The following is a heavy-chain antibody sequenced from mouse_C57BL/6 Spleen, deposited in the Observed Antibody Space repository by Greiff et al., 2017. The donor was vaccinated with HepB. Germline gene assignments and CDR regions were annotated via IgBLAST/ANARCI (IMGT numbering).Heavy chain of an antibody. CDR3: ASYDGYLSY. CDR2: ISDGGSYT. Sequence: EVQRVESGGGLVKPGGSLKLSCAASGFTFSSYAMSWVRQTPEKRLEWVATISDGGSYTYYPDNVKGRFTISRDNAKNNLYLQMSHLKSEDTAMYYCASYDGYLSYWGQGTLVTVSA. D-gene: IGHD2-3*01. CDR1: GFTFSSYA. J-gene: IGHJ3*01. V-gene: IGHV5-4*01.